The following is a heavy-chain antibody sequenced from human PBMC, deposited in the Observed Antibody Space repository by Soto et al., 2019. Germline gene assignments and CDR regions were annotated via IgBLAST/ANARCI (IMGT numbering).Heavy chain of an antibody. J-gene: IGHJ4*02. Sequence: EVQLVESGGGLVKPGGSLRLSCAASGFTFSSYSMNWVRQAPGKGLEWVSSISTTGSYIYSADSVKGRFTISRDDAKNSLYLQMNSLRAEDTAVYFCARVFHRNLVEIYFDSWGQGTQVTVSS. D-gene: IGHD3-9*01. V-gene: IGHV3-21*01. CDR1: GFTFSSYS. CDR3: ARVFHRNLVEIYFDS. CDR2: ISTTGSYI.